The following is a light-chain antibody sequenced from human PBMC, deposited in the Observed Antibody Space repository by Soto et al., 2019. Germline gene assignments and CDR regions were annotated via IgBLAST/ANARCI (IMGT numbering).Light chain of an antibody. CDR1: QRISSN. V-gene: IGKV3-15*01. CDR2: RTS. CDR3: QQYNNWPRAT. Sequence: EIVMTQSPATLSVSPGERATLSCRASQRISSNLAWYQQKPGQAPRLLMFRTSSRATGFPARFSGSGSGTEFNLTISSLQSEDFGVYYCQQYNNWPRATFGGGPKVEIK. J-gene: IGKJ4*01.